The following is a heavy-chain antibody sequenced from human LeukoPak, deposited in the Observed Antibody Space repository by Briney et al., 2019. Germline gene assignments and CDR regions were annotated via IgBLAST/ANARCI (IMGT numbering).Heavy chain of an antibody. CDR1: GFTVSGNY. Sequence: GGSLRLSCAASGFTVSGNYMNWVRQAPGKGLEWVAVISYDGSNKYYADSVKGRFTISRDNSKNTLYLQMNSLRAEDTAVYYCAKGSDFDYWGQGTLVTVSS. V-gene: IGHV3-30*18. J-gene: IGHJ4*02. CDR3: AKGSDFDY. CDR2: ISYDGSNK.